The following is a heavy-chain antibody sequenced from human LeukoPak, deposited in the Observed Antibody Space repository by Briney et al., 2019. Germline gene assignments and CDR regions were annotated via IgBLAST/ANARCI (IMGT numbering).Heavy chain of an antibody. D-gene: IGHD3-10*01. CDR1: GFTFSSYG. J-gene: IGHJ4*02. CDR2: ISYDGSNK. CDR3: AKDPEGELTMVRGVIIPHFDY. V-gene: IGHV3-30*18. Sequence: GRSLRLSCAASGFTFSSYGMHWVRQAPGKGLEWVAVISYDGSNKYYADSVKGRFTISRDNSKNTLYLQMNSLRAEGTAVYYCAKDPEGELTMVRGVIIPHFDYWGQGTLVTVSS.